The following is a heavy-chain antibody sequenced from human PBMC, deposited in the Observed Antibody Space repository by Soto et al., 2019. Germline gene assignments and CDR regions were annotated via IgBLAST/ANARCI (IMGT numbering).Heavy chain of an antibody. CDR3: ARAPGVQYYFDY. CDR2: ISYDESDK. Sequence: PGGSLSLSCAASGFTFSNYAMDWVRQAPGKGLEWVAVISYDESDKYYADSVKGRFTISRDNSKNTLYLQMNSLRADDTAVYYCARAPGVQYYFDYWGQGTLVTVSS. J-gene: IGHJ4*02. V-gene: IGHV3-30-3*01. D-gene: IGHD2-8*01. CDR1: GFTFSNYA.